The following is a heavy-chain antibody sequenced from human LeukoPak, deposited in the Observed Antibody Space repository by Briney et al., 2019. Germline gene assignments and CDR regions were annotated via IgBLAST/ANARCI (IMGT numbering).Heavy chain of an antibody. Sequence: GGSLRLSCAASGFTFSTYDMHWVRQAPGKGLEWLSYISSGSSTIYYADSVEGRFTISRDNDKNSLYLQMNSLRDEDTAVYCGARREGTGVDYWGQGIMVAVSS. CDR3: ARREGTGVDY. CDR2: ISSGSSTI. J-gene: IGHJ4*02. CDR1: GFTFSTYD. V-gene: IGHV3-48*02. D-gene: IGHD1-1*01.